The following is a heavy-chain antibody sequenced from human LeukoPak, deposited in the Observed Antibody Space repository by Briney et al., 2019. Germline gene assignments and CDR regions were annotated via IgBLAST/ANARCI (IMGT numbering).Heavy chain of an antibody. V-gene: IGHV4-39*01. CDR3: ARHLHPHYYFDY. Sequence: SETLSLTCTVSGGSISSSSYYSGWIRQPPGKGLEWIGSIYYSGSTYYNPSLKSRVTISVDTSKNQFSLKLSSVTAADTAVYYCARHLHPHYYFDYWGQGTLVTVSS. CDR2: IYYSGST. CDR1: GGSISSSSYY. J-gene: IGHJ4*02.